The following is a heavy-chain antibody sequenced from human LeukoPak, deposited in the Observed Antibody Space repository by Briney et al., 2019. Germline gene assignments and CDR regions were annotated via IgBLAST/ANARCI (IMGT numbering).Heavy chain of an antibody. Sequence: GGSLRLSCAASGFTFSSYSMNWVRQAPGKGLEWVSSISSSSSYIYYADSVKGRFTISRDNAKNSLYLQMNSLRAEDTAVYYCARDRVIIAAQFDYWGQGTLVTVSS. V-gene: IGHV3-21*01. J-gene: IGHJ4*02. CDR2: ISSSSSYI. D-gene: IGHD6-6*01. CDR1: GFTFSSYS. CDR3: ARDRVIIAAQFDY.